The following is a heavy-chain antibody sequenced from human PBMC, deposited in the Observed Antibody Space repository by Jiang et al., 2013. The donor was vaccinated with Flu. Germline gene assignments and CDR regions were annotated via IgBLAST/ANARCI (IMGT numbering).Heavy chain of an antibody. CDR3: VRHKSQLRNMGV. D-gene: IGHD2-2*01. V-gene: IGHV4-4*02. J-gene: IGHJ6*02. CDR1: GDSITSNNW. Sequence: GLVKPSGTLSLTCTVSGDSITSNNWWTWVRQSPGKGLEWIGEVYPTGKTNYNPSLQSRVTISVDISKNQFSLKLSSVTAADTAVYYCVRHKSQLRNMGVWGQGTTVTVSS. CDR2: VYPTGKT.